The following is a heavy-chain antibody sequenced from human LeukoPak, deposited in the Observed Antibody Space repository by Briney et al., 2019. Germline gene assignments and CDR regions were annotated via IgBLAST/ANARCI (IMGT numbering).Heavy chain of an antibody. Sequence: PSETLSLTCAVYGGSFSGYYWSWIRQPPGKGLEWIGEIDHSGSTNYNPSLKSRVTISVDTSKNQFSLKLSSVTAADTAVYYCARREYSGYGIDYWGQGTLVTVSS. CDR1: GGSFSGYY. CDR2: IDHSGST. V-gene: IGHV4-34*01. J-gene: IGHJ4*02. CDR3: ARREYSGYGIDY. D-gene: IGHD5-12*01.